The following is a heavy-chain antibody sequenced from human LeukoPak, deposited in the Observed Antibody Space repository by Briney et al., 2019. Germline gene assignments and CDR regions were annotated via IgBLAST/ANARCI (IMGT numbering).Heavy chain of an antibody. Sequence: PSETLSLTCAVYGGSFSGYYWSWIRQPPGKGLEWIGEINLSGSTNYNPSLKSRVTISVDTSKNQFSLKLSSVTAADTAVYYCARGSSLRYFDWLLQAPDYWGQGTLVTVSS. D-gene: IGHD3-9*01. V-gene: IGHV4-34*01. CDR2: INLSGST. CDR1: GGSFSGYY. CDR3: ARGSSLRYFDWLLQAPDY. J-gene: IGHJ4*02.